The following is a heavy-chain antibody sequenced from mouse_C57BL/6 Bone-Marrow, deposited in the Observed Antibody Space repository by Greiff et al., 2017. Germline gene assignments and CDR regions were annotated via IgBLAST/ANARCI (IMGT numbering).Heavy chain of an antibody. V-gene: IGHV1-76*01. CDR1: GYTFTDYY. CDR3: AREDYGSSFYAMDY. Sequence: QVQLKESGAELVRPGASVKLSCKASGYTFTDYYINWVKQRPGQGLEWIARIYPGSGNTYYNEKFKGKATLTAEQSSSTAYMQLSSLTSEDSAVYFCAREDYGSSFYAMDYWGQGTSVTVSS. J-gene: IGHJ4*01. CDR2: IYPGSGNT. D-gene: IGHD1-1*01.